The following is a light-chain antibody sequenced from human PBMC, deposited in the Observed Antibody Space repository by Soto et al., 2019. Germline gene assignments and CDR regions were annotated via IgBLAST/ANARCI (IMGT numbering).Light chain of an antibody. Sequence: QSVLTQPPSVSGAPGQRVTISCTGSSSNIGAGYDVHWYQQLPGTAPKLLIYGNSNRPSGVPDRFSGSKSGTSASLAITGLQAEDEADYYCQSYDSSLIRVVFGGGTQLTVL. CDR2: GNS. CDR1: SSNIGAGYD. J-gene: IGLJ2*01. CDR3: QSYDSSLIRVV. V-gene: IGLV1-40*01.